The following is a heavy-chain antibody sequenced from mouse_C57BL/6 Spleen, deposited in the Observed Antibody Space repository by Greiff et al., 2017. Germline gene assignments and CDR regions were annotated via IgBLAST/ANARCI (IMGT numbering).Heavy chain of an antibody. V-gene: IGHV1-85*01. CDR1: GYTFTSYD. CDR2: IYPRDGST. CDR3: ARKIDDGYYQFAY. D-gene: IGHD2-3*01. J-gene: IGHJ3*01. Sequence: VHLVESGPELVKPGASVKLSCKASGYTFTSYDINWVKQRPGQGLEWIGWIYPRDGSTKYNEKFKGKATLTVDTSSSTAYMELHSLTSEDSAVYFCARKIDDGYYQFAYWGQGTLVTVSA.